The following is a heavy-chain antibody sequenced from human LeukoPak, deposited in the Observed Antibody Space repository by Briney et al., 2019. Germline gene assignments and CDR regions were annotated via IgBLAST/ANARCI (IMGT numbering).Heavy chain of an antibody. CDR3: AGSYASGVPAYSYYGMEV. Sequence: SETLSLTCAVSGYSISSGYYWGWIRQPPGKGLEWIGSMSHNRGTYYNPSLKSRVTISMDTSKNQFSLRLSSVTAADTAVYYCAGSYASGVPAYSYYGMEVWGKGTTVTVSS. V-gene: IGHV4-38-2*01. CDR1: GYSISSGYY. CDR2: MSHNRGT. J-gene: IGHJ6*04. D-gene: IGHD3-10*01.